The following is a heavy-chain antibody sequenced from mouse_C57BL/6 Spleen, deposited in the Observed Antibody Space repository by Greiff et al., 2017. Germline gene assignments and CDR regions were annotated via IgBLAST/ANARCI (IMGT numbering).Heavy chain of an antibody. CDR2: ISNGGGST. CDR3: ARHAGYFDV. V-gene: IGHV5-12*01. J-gene: IGHJ1*03. CDR1: GFTFSDYY. Sequence: EVQGVESGGGLVQPGGSLKLSCAASGFTFSDYYMCWVRQTPEKRLEWVAYISNGGGSTYYPDTVKGRFTISRDNAKNTLYLQMSRLKSEDTAMYYCARHAGYFDVWGTGTTVTVSS.